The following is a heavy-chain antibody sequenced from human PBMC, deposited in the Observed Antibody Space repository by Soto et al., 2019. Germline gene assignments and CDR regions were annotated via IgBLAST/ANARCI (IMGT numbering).Heavy chain of an antibody. CDR3: ARESHDILTGPPWVWYFDL. D-gene: IGHD3-9*01. J-gene: IGHJ2*01. V-gene: IGHV4-34*01. Sequence: QVQLQQWGAGPLRPLETLSLTCGVSGGSFSGYYWAWIRQSPGKGLELIGKINDPASTNYNPALKSRVSISVDTSKNHYSLNLRSVTAADTAVYYCARESHDILTGPPWVWYFDLWGRGTLVTVSS. CDR2: INDPAST. CDR1: GGSFSGYY.